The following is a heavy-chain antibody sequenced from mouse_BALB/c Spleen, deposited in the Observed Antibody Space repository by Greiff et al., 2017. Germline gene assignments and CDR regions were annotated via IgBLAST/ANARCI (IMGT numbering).Heavy chain of an antibody. CDR2: ISSGGST. CDR3: AREGYDGYYKTWFAY. D-gene: IGHD2-3*01. J-gene: IGHJ3*01. Sequence: EVKLVESGGGLVKPGGSLKLSCAASGFTFSSYAMSWVRQTPEKRLEWVASISSGGSTYYPDSVKGRFTISRDNARNILYLQMSSLRSEDTAMYYCAREGYDGYYKTWFAYWGQGTLVTVSA. CDR1: GFTFSSYA. V-gene: IGHV5-6-5*01.